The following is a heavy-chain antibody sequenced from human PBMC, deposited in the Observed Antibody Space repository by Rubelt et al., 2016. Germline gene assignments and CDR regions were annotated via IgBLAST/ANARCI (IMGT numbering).Heavy chain of an antibody. V-gene: IGHV4-61*01. CDR3: ARGPPSDYSNYVPFFDY. D-gene: IGHD4-11*01. CDR2: IYYSGST. CDR1: GGSVSSGSYY. J-gene: IGHJ4*02. Sequence: QVQLQESGPGLVKPSETLSLTCTVSGGSVSSGSYYWSWIRQPPGKGLEWIGYIYYSGSTYYNPSLMVRVTISVDTSKNQVSLKLSAVNAADTAVYYCARGPPSDYSNYVPFFDYWGQGTLVTVSS.